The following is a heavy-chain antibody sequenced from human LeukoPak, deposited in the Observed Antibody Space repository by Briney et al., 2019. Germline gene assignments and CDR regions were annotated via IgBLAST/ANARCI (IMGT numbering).Heavy chain of an antibody. V-gene: IGHV1-46*01. CDR3: ARDLGFNYDSSGYYDFDY. CDR2: INPSGGST. CDR1: GYTFTSYC. Sequence: ASVKVSCKASGYTFTSYCMHWVRQAPGQGLEWMGIINPSGGSTSYAQKFQGRVTMTRDTSTSTVYMELSSLRSEDTALYYCARDLGFNYDSSGYYDFDYWGQGTLVTVSS. D-gene: IGHD3-22*01. J-gene: IGHJ4*02.